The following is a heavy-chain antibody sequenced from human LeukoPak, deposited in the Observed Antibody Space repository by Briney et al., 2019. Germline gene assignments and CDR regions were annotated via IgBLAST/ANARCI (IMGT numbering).Heavy chain of an antibody. CDR1: GFTFRSYE. CDR3: ARDGMVRGVLEYYYYGMDV. Sequence: PGGSLRLSCAASGFTFRSYEMNWVRHAPGKGLEWVSYISSSGSTIYYADSVKGRFTISRDNAKNSLYLQMNSLRAEDTAVYYCARDGMVRGVLEYYYYGMDVWGKGTTVTVSS. V-gene: IGHV3-48*03. D-gene: IGHD3-10*01. J-gene: IGHJ6*04. CDR2: ISSSGSTI.